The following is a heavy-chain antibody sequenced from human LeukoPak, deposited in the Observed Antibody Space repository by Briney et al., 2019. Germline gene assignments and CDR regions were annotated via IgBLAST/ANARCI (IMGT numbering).Heavy chain of an antibody. Sequence: GGSLRLSCAASGFSFSSYGMTWVRQAPGKGLEWVSSISGGGGSTNSADSVKGRFTISRDNSKNTLYLQMNSLRAEDTAVYYCAKSSYYDSSGYYRECYFDHWGQGTLVTVSS. V-gene: IGHV3-23*01. CDR1: GFSFSSYG. CDR3: AKSSYYDSSGYYRECYFDH. CDR2: ISGGGGST. J-gene: IGHJ4*02. D-gene: IGHD3-22*01.